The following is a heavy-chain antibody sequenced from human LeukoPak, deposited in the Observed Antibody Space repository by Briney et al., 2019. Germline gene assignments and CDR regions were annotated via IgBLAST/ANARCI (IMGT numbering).Heavy chain of an antibody. V-gene: IGHV1-58*02. Sequence: GASVKVSCKASGFTFTSSAMQGVRQARGQRLEWIGWIVVGSGNTNYAQKFQERVTITRDMSTSTAYMELSSLRSEDTAVYYCAAVGSPSLRYFDWLLPYYYYGMDVWGQGTTVTVSS. CDR1: GFTFTSSA. CDR2: IVVGSGNT. J-gene: IGHJ6*02. D-gene: IGHD3-9*01. CDR3: AAVGSPSLRYFDWLLPYYYYGMDV.